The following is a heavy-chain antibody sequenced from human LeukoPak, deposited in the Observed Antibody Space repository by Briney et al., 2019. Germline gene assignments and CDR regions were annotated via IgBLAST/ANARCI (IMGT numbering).Heavy chain of an antibody. V-gene: IGHV4-59*11. CDR2: IFYSGTT. Sequence: PSETLSLTCTVSGGSISSHFWSWIRQPPGKGLEWIGYIFYSGTTKYNPSLRSRVTISADTSKNQFSLKLSSVTAADTAVYYCARARHMDVWGKGTTVTISS. J-gene: IGHJ6*03. CDR3: ARARHMDV. CDR1: GGSISSHF. D-gene: IGHD6-25*01.